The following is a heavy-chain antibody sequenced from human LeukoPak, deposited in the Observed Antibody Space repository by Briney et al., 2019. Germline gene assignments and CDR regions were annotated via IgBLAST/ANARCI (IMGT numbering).Heavy chain of an antibody. Sequence: KTSETLSLTCTVSGGSISSYYWSWIRQPPGKGLEWIGYIYYSGSTNYNPSLKSRVTISVDTSKNQFSLKLSSVTAADTAVYYCARVKEGCSSTSCRRDYYYYGMDVWGQGTTVTVSS. CDR2: IYYSGST. V-gene: IGHV4-59*01. CDR3: ARVKEGCSSTSCRRDYYYYGMDV. CDR1: GGSISSYY. J-gene: IGHJ6*02. D-gene: IGHD2-2*01.